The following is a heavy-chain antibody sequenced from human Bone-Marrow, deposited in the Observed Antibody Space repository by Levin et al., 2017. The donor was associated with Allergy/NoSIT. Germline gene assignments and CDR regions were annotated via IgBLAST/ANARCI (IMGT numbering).Heavy chain of an antibody. J-gene: IGHJ4*02. D-gene: IGHD3-22*01. CDR3: AKDSSGYYHPLDY. CDR2: ISGSGGNT. CDR1: GFTFSSYA. V-gene: IGHV3-23*01. Sequence: PGGSLRLSCAASGFTFSSYAMSWVRQAPGKGLEWVSAISGSGGNTYYADSVEGRFTISRDNSKNTLYLQMNSLRAEDTAVYYCAKDSSGYYHPLDYWGQGTLVTVSS.